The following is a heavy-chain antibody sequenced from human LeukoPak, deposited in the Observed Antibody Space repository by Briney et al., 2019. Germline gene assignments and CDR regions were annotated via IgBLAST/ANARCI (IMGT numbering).Heavy chain of an antibody. V-gene: IGHV3-23*01. D-gene: IGHD3/OR15-3a*01. Sequence: GGSLRLSCAASGFTFSSYAMSWVRQAPGKGLEWVSAISGSGGSTYYADSVKGRFTISRDNSKNTLYLQMNSLRAEDTAVYYCARDLWDWTGFLDYWGQGTLVTVSS. CDR1: GFTFSSYA. CDR3: ARDLWDWTGFLDY. J-gene: IGHJ4*02. CDR2: ISGSGGST.